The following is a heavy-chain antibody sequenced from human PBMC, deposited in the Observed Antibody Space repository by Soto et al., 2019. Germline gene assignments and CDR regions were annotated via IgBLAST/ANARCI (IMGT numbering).Heavy chain of an antibody. V-gene: IGHV3-30-3*01. D-gene: IGHD6-19*01. CDR3: AREPYKEMAYSSGWPRDYYYGMDV. J-gene: IGHJ6*02. CDR1: GFTFSSYA. CDR2: ISYDGSNK. Sequence: GSLRLSCAASGFTFSSYAMHWVRQAPGKGLEWVAVISYDGSNKYYADSVKGRFTISRDNSKNTLYLQMNSLRAEDTAVYYCAREPYKEMAYSSGWPRDYYYGMDVWGQGTTVTVPS.